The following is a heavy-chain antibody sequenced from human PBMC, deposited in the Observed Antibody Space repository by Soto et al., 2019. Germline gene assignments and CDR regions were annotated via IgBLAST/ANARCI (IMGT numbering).Heavy chain of an antibody. J-gene: IGHJ6*02. D-gene: IGHD2-2*01. Sequence: SVKVSCKASGGTFSSYAISWVRQAPGQGLEWMGGIIPIFGTANYAQKFQGRVTITADESTSTAYMELSSLRSEDTAVYYCARYSSSTSCYSDYYGMDVWGQGTTVTVSS. CDR2: IIPIFGTA. V-gene: IGHV1-69*13. CDR3: ARYSSSTSCYSDYYGMDV. CDR1: GGTFSSYA.